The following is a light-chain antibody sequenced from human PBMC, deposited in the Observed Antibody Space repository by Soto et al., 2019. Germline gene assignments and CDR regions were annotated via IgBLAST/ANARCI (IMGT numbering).Light chain of an antibody. Sequence: QSALTQPASVSGSPGQSITISCTGTCSDVGGYNYVSWYQQHPGKAPKLMIYEVSNRPSGVSNRFSGSKSGNTASLTISGLQAEDEADYYCSSYTSSRDVFGTGTKVTVL. CDR3: SSYTSSRDV. CDR2: EVS. V-gene: IGLV2-14*01. J-gene: IGLJ1*01. CDR1: CSDVGGYNY.